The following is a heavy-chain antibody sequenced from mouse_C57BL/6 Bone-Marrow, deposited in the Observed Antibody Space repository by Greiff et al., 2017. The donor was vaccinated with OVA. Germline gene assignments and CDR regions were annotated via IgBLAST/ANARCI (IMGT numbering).Heavy chain of an antibody. V-gene: IGHV5-17*01. CDR1: GFTFSDYG. J-gene: IGHJ4*01. CDR3: ASRSYDAMDY. Sequence: EVMLVESGGGLVKPGGSLKLSCAASGFTFSDYGMHWVRQAPEKGLEWVAYISSGSSTIYYADTVKGRFTISRDNAKNTLFLQMTSLRSEDTAMYYCASRSYDAMDYWGQGTSVTVSS. CDR2: ISSGSSTI.